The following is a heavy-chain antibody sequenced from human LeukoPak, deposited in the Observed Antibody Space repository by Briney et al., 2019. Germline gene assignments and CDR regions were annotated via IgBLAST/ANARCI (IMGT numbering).Heavy chain of an antibody. V-gene: IGHV3-30*04. CDR3: ARVFGSGWTYYYYYMDV. J-gene: IGHJ6*03. Sequence: PGGSLRLSCAASGFTFRTYAMNWVRQAPGKGLEWVAVISDDGSNKYYAESVKGQFTISRDNSKNTLYLQMNSLRAEDTAVYYCARVFGSGWTYYYYYMDVWGRGTTVTVSS. D-gene: IGHD6-19*01. CDR1: GFTFRTYA. CDR2: ISDDGSNK.